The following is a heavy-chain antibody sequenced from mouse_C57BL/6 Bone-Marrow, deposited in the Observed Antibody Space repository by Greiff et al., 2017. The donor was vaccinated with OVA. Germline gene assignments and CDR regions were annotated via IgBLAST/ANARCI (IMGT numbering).Heavy chain of an antibody. Sequence: VKLQESGPGLVAPSQSLSITCTVSGFSLTSYGVDWVRQSPGKGLEWLGVIWGVGSTNYNSALKSRLSISKDNSKSQVFLKMNSLQTDDTAMYYCASLFNWEGAWFAYWGQGTLVTVSA. D-gene: IGHD4-1*01. CDR2: IWGVGST. CDR1: GFSLTSYG. J-gene: IGHJ3*01. V-gene: IGHV2-6*01. CDR3: ASLFNWEGAWFAY.